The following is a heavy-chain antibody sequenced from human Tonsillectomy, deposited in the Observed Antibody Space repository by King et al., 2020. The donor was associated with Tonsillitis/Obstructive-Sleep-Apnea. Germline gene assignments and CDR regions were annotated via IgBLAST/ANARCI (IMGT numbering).Heavy chain of an antibody. V-gene: IGHV1-18*01. CDR1: GYTFTSYG. CDR2: ISAYNGNT. J-gene: IGHJ3*02. D-gene: IGHD3-22*01. Sequence: VQLVESGAEVKKPGASVKVSCKASGYTFTSYGIIWVRQAPGQGLEWMGWISAYNGNTNYAQKLQGRVTMTTDTSTSTAYMELRSLRSDDTAVYYCARDGLRSYCDGRFAFDIWGQGTMVTVSS. CDR3: ARDGLRSYCDGRFAFDI.